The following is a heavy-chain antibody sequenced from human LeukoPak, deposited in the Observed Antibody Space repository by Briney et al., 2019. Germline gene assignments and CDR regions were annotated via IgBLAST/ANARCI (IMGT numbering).Heavy chain of an antibody. CDR3: ARGLIVAACYFDY. V-gene: IGHV4-31*03. J-gene: IGHJ4*02. D-gene: IGHD5-12*01. CDR1: GGSISSGGYY. CDR2: IYYSGST. Sequence: SETLSLTCTVSGGSISSGGYYWRWIRQHPGKGLEWIGYIYYSGSTYYNPSLKSRVTISVDTSKNQFSLKLSSVTAADTAVYYCARGLIVAACYFDYWGQGTLVTVSS.